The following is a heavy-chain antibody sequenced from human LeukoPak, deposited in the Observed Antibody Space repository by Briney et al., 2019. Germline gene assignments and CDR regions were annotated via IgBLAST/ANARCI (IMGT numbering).Heavy chain of an antibody. CDR2: ISGIANAI. Sequence: PGGSLTLSCAASVFTFTVYAKSWVRQARGGGGEWVSAISGIANAIFYASSVKGRFTISRDNSKTTLSLQMSSLRAEDTAVYYCVRHLATSGSYPLAWWSEGALVTVSS. V-gene: IGHV3-23*01. D-gene: IGHD2-15*01. CDR3: VRHLATSGSYPLAW. J-gene: IGHJ4*02. CDR1: VFTFTVYA.